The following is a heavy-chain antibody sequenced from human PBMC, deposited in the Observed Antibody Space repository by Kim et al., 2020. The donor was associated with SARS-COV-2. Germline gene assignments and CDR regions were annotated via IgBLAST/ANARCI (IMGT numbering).Heavy chain of an antibody. V-gene: IGHV3-30*02. D-gene: IGHD6-19*01. CDR3: AKDRLYSSGRDAFDI. J-gene: IGHJ3*02. Sequence: DSVKGRLTISRDNSKNTLYLQMNSLRAEDTAVYYCAKDRLYSSGRDAFDIWGQGTMVTVSS.